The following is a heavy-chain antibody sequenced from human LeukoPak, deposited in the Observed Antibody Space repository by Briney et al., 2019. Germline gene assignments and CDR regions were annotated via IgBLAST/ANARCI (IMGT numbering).Heavy chain of an antibody. Sequence: GGSLRLSCAASGFTFSSYGMHWVRQAPGKGLEWVAFLRYDGSTIYYGESVKGRFTISRDNSKNTLYLQMNSLRPEDTAVYYCAKAIWVAATSSWFCLDYWGQGTLVTVSS. CDR1: GFTFSSYG. V-gene: IGHV3-30*02. D-gene: IGHD3-10*01. CDR2: LRYDGSTI. CDR3: AKAIWVAATSSWFCLDY. J-gene: IGHJ4*02.